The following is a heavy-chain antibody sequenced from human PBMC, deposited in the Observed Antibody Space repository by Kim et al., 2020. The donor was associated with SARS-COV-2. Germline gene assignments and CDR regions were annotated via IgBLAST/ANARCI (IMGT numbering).Heavy chain of an antibody. D-gene: IGHD2-21*02. CDR2: ISYDGSNK. CDR1: GFTFSSYA. CDR3: ARDGVIVVVTAKVDY. V-gene: IGHV3-30*04. Sequence: GGSLRLSCAASGFTFSSYAMHWVRQAPGKGLEWVAVISYDGSNKYYADSVKGRFTISRDNSKNTLYLQMNSLRAEDTAVYYCARDGVIVVVTAKVDYWGQGTLVTVSS. J-gene: IGHJ4*02.